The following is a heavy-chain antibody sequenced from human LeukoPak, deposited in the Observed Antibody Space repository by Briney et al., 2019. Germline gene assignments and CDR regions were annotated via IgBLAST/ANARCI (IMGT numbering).Heavy chain of an antibody. CDR2: IKQDGSEK. CDR3: ARVGGYCSGGTCYLLRFDY. V-gene: IGHV3-7*01. Sequence: GGSLRLSCAASGFTVGNDYLSWVRQAPGKGLGWVANIKQDGSEKYYVDSVKGRFTISRDNAQNSLYLQMNSLRAEDTAVYYCARVGGYCSGGTCYLLRFDYWGQGTLVTVSS. J-gene: IGHJ4*02. CDR1: GFTVGNDY. D-gene: IGHD2-15*01.